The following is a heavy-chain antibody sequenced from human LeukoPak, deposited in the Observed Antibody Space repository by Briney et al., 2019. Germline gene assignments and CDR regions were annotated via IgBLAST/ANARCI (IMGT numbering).Heavy chain of an antibody. CDR1: GFTFSSYG. V-gene: IGHV3-30*03. CDR2: ISYDGSNK. Sequence: GGSLRLPCAASGFTFSSYGMHWVRQTPGKGLEWVAVISYDGSNKYYADSVKGRFTISRDNSKNTLYLQMNSLRAEDTAVYYCARDYGGGLFDYWGQGTLVTVSS. J-gene: IGHJ4*02. CDR3: ARDYGGGLFDY. D-gene: IGHD3-10*01.